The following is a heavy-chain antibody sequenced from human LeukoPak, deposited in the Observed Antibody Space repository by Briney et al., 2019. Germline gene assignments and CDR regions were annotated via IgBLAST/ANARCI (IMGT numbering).Heavy chain of an antibody. Sequence: PGGSLRLSCAASGFSFSYYWMHWVRQGSGKGPVWVSRIIGDGTRTDYADSVKGRFTISRDNAKSMLYLQMNSLTVEDTAVYYCLRVDDTNGHNWFDPWGQGTLVTVSS. D-gene: IGHD2-8*01. J-gene: IGHJ5*02. CDR3: LRVDDTNGHNWFDP. V-gene: IGHV3-74*01. CDR1: GFSFSYYW. CDR2: IIGDGTRT.